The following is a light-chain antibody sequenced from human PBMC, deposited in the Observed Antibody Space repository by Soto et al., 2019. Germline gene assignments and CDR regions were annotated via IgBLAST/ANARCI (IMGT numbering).Light chain of an antibody. CDR1: QGISSA. CDR2: DAS. Sequence: AIQLTQSPSFLSASVGDRVTITCRASQGISSALAWYQQKPGKAPNLLIYDASSLESGVPSRFGGSGSGTDFTLTNSSLQPEDFATYYCQQFNSYPLTFRQGTRLE. CDR3: QQFNSYPLT. J-gene: IGKJ5*01. V-gene: IGKV1-13*02.